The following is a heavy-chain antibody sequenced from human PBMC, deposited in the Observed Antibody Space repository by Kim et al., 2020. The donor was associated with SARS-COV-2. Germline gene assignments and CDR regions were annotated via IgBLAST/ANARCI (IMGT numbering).Heavy chain of an antibody. CDR1: GGSISSGGYY. J-gene: IGHJ4*02. D-gene: IGHD5-12*01. CDR2: IYYSGST. Sequence: SETLSLTCTVSGGSISSGGYYWSWIRQHPGKGLEWIGYIYYSGSTYYNPSLKSRVTISVDTSKNQFSLKLSSVTAADTAVYYCAREHSGYAFFDYWGQGTLVTVSS. CDR3: AREHSGYAFFDY. V-gene: IGHV4-31*03.